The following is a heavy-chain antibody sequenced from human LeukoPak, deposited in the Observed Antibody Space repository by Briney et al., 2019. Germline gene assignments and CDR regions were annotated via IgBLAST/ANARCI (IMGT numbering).Heavy chain of an antibody. Sequence: GESLKISCKGSGYSFTSYWIGWVRQMPGKGLEWMGIIYPGDSDTRYSPSFQGQVTISADKSISTAYLQWSSLKASDTAMYYCARRGPIIAVAGTPNYYGMDVWGQGTTVTVSS. V-gene: IGHV5-51*01. J-gene: IGHJ6*02. CDR2: IYPGDSDT. CDR3: ARRGPIIAVAGTPNYYGMDV. D-gene: IGHD6-19*01. CDR1: GYSFTSYW.